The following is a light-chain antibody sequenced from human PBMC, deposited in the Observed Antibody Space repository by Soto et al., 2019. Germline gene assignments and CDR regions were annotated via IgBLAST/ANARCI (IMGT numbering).Light chain of an antibody. V-gene: IGKV1D-17*01. CDR3: LQHNSYPPRIT. Sequence: NIQMTQSPSAMSASVGDRVTITCRARQGISNYLAWFQQKPGKVPKHLIYAASSLQSGVPSRFSGSGSGTEFTLTISSLQPEDFATYYCLQHNSYPPRITFGPGTKVEIK. CDR1: QGISNY. J-gene: IGKJ3*01. CDR2: AAS.